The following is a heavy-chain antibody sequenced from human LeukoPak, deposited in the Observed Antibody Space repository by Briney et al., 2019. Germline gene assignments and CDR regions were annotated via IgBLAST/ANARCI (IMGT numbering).Heavy chain of an antibody. CDR2: IYYSGHT. CDR3: ARDRRDTSMVWDY. Sequence: SETLSLTCAVSGGSITNNNWWSWVRQPPGKGLEWIGDIYYSGHTNYNPSLKSRVTISVDTSKNQFSLKMRSVTAADTAVYYCARDRRDTSMVWDYWGQGTLVTVSS. D-gene: IGHD5-18*01. V-gene: IGHV4-4*02. J-gene: IGHJ4*02. CDR1: GGSITNNNW.